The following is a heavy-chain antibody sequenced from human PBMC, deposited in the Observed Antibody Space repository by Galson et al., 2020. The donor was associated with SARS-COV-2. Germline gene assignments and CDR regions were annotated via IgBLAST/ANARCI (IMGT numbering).Heavy chain of an antibody. CDR2: ISKDGGVK. J-gene: IGHJ4*02. CDR1: GFIFSNYG. D-gene: IGHD1-26*01. V-gene: IGHV3-30*18. Sequence: GESLKISCAASGFIFSNYGMHWVRQPPGKGLEWLAVISKDGGVKYYAESVEGRITLSRDNSKNTLYLQIDSLRPEDTAMYYCAKEWYSGGHGAALENGGQGARVTVSS. CDR3: AKEWYSGGHGAALEN.